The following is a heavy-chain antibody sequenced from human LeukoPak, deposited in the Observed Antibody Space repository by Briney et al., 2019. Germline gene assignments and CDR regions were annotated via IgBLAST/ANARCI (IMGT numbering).Heavy chain of an antibody. CDR2: MFYSGNT. V-gene: IGHV4-39*01. Sequence: SETLSLTCGVSGGSIISSSYYWGWIRQPPGKGLEWIASMFYSGNTYYNPSLKSRVTTSVDTTENQFSLKLSSVTAADTAVYYCARHVVGNYDLLSFDYWGQGSLVTVSS. J-gene: IGHJ4*02. CDR1: GGSIISSSYY. D-gene: IGHD2-21*01. CDR3: ARHVVGNYDLLSFDY.